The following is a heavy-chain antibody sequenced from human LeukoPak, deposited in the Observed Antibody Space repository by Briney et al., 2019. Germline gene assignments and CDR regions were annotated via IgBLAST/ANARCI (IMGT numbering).Heavy chain of an antibody. V-gene: IGHV4-34*01. CDR1: GGSFSGYY. CDR3: ARHFVRSGSYWADY. J-gene: IGHJ4*02. Sequence: SETLSLTCAVYGGSFSGYYWSWIRQPPGKGQEWIGEINHSGSTYYNPSLKSRVTISVDTSKNQFSLRVTSVTAADTAVYYCARHFVRSGSYWADYWGQGTLVTVSS. CDR2: INHSGST. D-gene: IGHD1-26*01.